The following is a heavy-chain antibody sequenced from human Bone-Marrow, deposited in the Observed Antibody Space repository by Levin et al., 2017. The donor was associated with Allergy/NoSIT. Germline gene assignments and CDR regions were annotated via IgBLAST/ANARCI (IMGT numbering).Heavy chain of an antibody. J-gene: IGHJ6*02. CDR2: ISWNSGSL. Sequence: GGSLRLSCAASGFTFDDYAMHWVRQAPGKGLEWVSGISWNSGSLGYVDSVKGRFTISRDNAKNTLYLQMNSLRDEDTALYYCAKDKAAGKNYLGMDVWGQGTTVTVSS. D-gene: IGHD1-14*01. CDR3: AKDKAAGKNYLGMDV. V-gene: IGHV3-9*01. CDR1: GFTFDDYA.